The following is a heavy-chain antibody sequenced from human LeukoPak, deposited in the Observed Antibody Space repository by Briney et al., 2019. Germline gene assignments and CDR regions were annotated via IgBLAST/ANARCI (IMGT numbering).Heavy chain of an antibody. CDR1: GGSVSDINYF. Sequence: SETLSLTCTVSGGSVSDINYFWGWIRQPPGKGLEWIGSIYYSGDTYYNPSLKSRVTISVDTSKNQFSLKLRSVTAADTAVYYCARRPHYYDSSGYVNDAFDIWGQGTMVTVSS. CDR3: ARRPHYYDSSGYVNDAFDI. J-gene: IGHJ3*02. D-gene: IGHD3-22*01. V-gene: IGHV4-39*01. CDR2: IYYSGDT.